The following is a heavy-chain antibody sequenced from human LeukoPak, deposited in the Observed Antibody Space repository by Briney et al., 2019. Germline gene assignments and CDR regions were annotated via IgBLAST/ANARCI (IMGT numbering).Heavy chain of an antibody. Sequence: PGRSLRLSCAASGFTFSSYGMHWVRQAPGKGLEWVAVISYDGSNKYYADSVEGRFTISRDNSKNTLYLQMNSLRAEDTAVYYCAKDTIFGVVIMESDYYYYGMDVWGQGTTVTVSS. CDR3: AKDTIFGVVIMESDYYYYGMDV. J-gene: IGHJ6*02. D-gene: IGHD3-3*01. CDR2: ISYDGSNK. CDR1: GFTFSSYG. V-gene: IGHV3-30*18.